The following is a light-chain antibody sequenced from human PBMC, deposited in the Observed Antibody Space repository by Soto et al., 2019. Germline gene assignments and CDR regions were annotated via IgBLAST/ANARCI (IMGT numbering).Light chain of an antibody. CDR1: SSNFGAGYD. Sequence: QSVLTQPPSVPGAPGQRVTISCTGGSSNFGAGYDVHWYQQLPGTAPKLLIHTNTNRPSGVPDRFSGSKSDTSASLAITGLQAEDEADYYCQSYDSSLSRYVFGTGTKVTVL. V-gene: IGLV1-40*01. CDR2: TNT. CDR3: QSYDSSLSRYV. J-gene: IGLJ1*01.